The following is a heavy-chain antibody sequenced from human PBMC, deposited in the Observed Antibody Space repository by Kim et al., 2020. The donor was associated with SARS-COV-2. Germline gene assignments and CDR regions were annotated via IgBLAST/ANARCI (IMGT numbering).Heavy chain of an antibody. D-gene: IGHD2-8*01. CDR3: ARGSVLMVYANDY. CDR1: GGSFSGYY. Sequence: SETLSLTCAVYGGSFSGYYWSWIRQPPGKGLEWIGEINHSGSTNYNPSLKSRVTISVDTSKNQFSLKLSSVTAADTAVYYCARGSVLMVYANDYWGQGTLVTVSS. V-gene: IGHV4-34*01. J-gene: IGHJ4*02. CDR2: INHSGST.